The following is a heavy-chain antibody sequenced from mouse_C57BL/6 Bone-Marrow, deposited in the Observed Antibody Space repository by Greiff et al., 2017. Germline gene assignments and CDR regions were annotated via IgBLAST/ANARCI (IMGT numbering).Heavy chain of an antibody. J-gene: IGHJ3*01. CDR3: VGHGSSSGFAY. CDR1: GFSFNTYA. Sequence: EVQGVESGGGLVQPKGSLKLSCAASGFSFNTYAMNWVRQAPGKGLEWVARIRSKSNNYATYYADSVKDRFTISRDDSESMLYLQMNNLKTEDTAMYYCVGHGSSSGFAYWGQGTLVTVSA. CDR2: IRSKSNNYAT. D-gene: IGHD1-1*01. V-gene: IGHV10-1*01.